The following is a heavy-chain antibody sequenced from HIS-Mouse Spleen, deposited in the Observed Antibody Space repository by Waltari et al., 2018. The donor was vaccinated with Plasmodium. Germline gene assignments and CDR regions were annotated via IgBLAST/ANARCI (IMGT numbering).Heavy chain of an antibody. Sequence: QLQLVQSGAEVKKPGASVKVSCKASGYTFTRYGISCVRQAPGQGLEWMGWVKAYNGNTNEALKGQVRANINTATSTSTAFMERRSLRSDVTAVEYCAGGSAGDAFDSWGQGTMVTFSS. CDR2: VKAYNGNT. CDR1: GYTFTRYG. CDR3: AGGSAGDAFDS. V-gene: IGHV1-18*01. J-gene: IGHJ3*02. D-gene: IGHD6-19*01.